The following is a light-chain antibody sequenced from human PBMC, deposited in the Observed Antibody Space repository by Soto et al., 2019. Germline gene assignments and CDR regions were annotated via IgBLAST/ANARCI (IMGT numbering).Light chain of an antibody. Sequence: QSALTQPPSASGSPGQSVAISCTGTSSDVGGYNYVSWYQQHPGKAPKLMIYEVNKRPSGVPDRFSGSKSGNTASLTASGLQAEDEADYYCSSSEGSSNVFGNGTKVTV. CDR2: EVN. J-gene: IGLJ1*01. CDR3: SSSEGSSNV. V-gene: IGLV2-8*01. CDR1: SSDVGGYNY.